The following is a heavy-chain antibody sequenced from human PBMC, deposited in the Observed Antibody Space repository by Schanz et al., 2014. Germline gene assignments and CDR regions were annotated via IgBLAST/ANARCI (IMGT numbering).Heavy chain of an antibody. CDR1: GFTFNSYA. Sequence: EVQLVESGGGLVQPGGSLRLSCAASGFTFNSYAMTWVRQAPGKGLEWVSSISHSGGSKYYADSVKGRFTISRDNSENTLYLQMNSLSADDTAVFYCASPSGYSDYGTYFDFWGQGTLVTVSS. V-gene: IGHV3-23*04. CDR2: ISHSGGSK. J-gene: IGHJ4*02. D-gene: IGHD5-12*01. CDR3: ASPSGYSDYGTYFDF.